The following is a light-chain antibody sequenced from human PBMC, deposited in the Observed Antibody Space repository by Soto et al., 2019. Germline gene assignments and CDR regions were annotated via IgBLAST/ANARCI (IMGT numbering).Light chain of an antibody. CDR3: LSFDSSLSVV. Sequence: QSVLTQPPSVSGAPGQRVTISCTGSSSNIGAGYDVHWYQQLTGRAPKLLIYGNTNRPSGVPDRFSGSKSGTSASLAITGLQAEDEADYYCLSFDSSLSVVFGGGTQLTVL. J-gene: IGLJ2*01. CDR1: SSNIGAGYD. V-gene: IGLV1-40*01. CDR2: GNT.